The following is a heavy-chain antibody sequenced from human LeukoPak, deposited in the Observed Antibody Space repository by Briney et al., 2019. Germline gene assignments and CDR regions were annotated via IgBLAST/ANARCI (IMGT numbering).Heavy chain of an antibody. CDR2: ISYDGSNK. CDR3: ARTSEYHFDY. Sequence: GGSLRLSCAASGFTFSSYGMHWVRQAPGKGLEWVAVISYDGSNKYYADSVKGRFTISRDNSKNTLYLQMNSLRAEDTAVYYCARTSEYHFDYWGQGTLVTVSS. J-gene: IGHJ4*02. V-gene: IGHV3-30*03. CDR1: GFTFSSYG. D-gene: IGHD2-2*01.